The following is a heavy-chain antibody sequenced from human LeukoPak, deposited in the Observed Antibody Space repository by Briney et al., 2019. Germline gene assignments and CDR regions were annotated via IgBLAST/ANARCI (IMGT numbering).Heavy chain of an antibody. J-gene: IGHJ4*02. Sequence: PGGSLRLSCAASGFTFSKYSMNWVRQAPGKGLEWVSSISSSSRQIDYEDSLKGRFTISRDNAKNSLYLQMHSLRADDTAVYYCARDSTNFDFWGQGTLVTVSS. CDR3: ARDSTNFDF. CDR2: ISSSSRQI. CDR1: GFTFSKYS. V-gene: IGHV3-21*01. D-gene: IGHD2-2*01.